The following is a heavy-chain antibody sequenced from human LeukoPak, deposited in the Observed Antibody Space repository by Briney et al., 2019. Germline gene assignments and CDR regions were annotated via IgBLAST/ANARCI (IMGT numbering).Heavy chain of an antibody. D-gene: IGHD3-10*01. J-gene: IGHJ4*02. CDR2: ISGSGGST. CDR3: AKDLGPYYYGSGSSRFDY. Sequence: GGSLRLSCAASGFTFSSYAMSWVRQAPGKGLEWVSAISGSGGSTYYADSVKGRFTISRDNSKNTLYLQMNSLRAEDTAVYYCAKDLGPYYYGSGSSRFDYWGQGTLVTVSS. CDR1: GFTFSSYA. V-gene: IGHV3-23*01.